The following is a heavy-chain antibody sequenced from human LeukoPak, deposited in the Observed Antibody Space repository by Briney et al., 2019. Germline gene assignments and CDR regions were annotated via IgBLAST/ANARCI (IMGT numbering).Heavy chain of an antibody. CDR1: GYTFTSYY. J-gene: IGHJ4*02. V-gene: IGHV1-46*01. CDR3: ARDQRAGYGPYYFDY. D-gene: IGHD5-18*01. CDR2: INPSGGST. Sequence: ASVKVSCKASGYTFTSYYMHWVRQAPGQGLDWMGIINPSGGSTSYAQKFQGRVTMTRDTSTSTVYMELSSLRSEDTAVYYCARDQRAGYGPYYFDYWGQGTLVTVSS.